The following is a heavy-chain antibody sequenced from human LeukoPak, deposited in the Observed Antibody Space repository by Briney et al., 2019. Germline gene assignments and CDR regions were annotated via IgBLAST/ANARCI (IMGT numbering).Heavy chain of an antibody. V-gene: IGHV3-11*01. J-gene: IGHJ6*03. D-gene: IGHD6-13*01. CDR2: ISPSGTTL. CDR1: EFTFSDSY. CDR3: ARDGQGRSSWYSGGYYYYYMDV. Sequence: GGSLRLSCAASEFTFSDSYMNWIRAAPGKGLEWVSYISPSGTTLYYADSVKGRFTISRDNAENSLYLQMNSLRAEDTAVYYCARDGQGRSSWYSGGYYYYYMDVWGKGTTVTVSS.